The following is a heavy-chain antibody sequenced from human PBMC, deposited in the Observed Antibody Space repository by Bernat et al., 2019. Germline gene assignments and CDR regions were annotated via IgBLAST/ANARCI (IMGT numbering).Heavy chain of an antibody. D-gene: IGHD2-15*01. J-gene: IGHJ4*02. Sequence: QLQVSGPGLVKPSQTLSLTCTVSGGSISSGGYYWSWIRQHPGKGLEWIGYIYYSGSTYYNPSLKSRVTISVDTSKNQFSLKLSSVTAADTAVYYCARGQDCSGGSCYSPFDYWGQGTLVTVSS. V-gene: IGHV4-31*03. CDR2: IYYSGST. CDR3: ARGQDCSGGSCYSPFDY. CDR1: GGSISSGGYY.